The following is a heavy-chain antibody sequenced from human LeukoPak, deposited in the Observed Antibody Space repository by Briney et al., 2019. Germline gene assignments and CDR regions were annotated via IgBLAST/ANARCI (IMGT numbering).Heavy chain of an antibody. CDR2: IWFDGSNI. CDR3: ARDSLPMAVTGPFDH. D-gene: IGHD6-19*01. J-gene: IGHJ4*02. Sequence: GRSLRLSCAASGLNFSSYGMHWVRKAPGKGLEWVTSIWFDGSNIHYADSVKGRAIISRDNSKSALYLQMNSLRAEDTAIYYCARDSLPMAVTGPFDHWGQGALVTVSS. CDR1: GLNFSSYG. V-gene: IGHV3-33*01.